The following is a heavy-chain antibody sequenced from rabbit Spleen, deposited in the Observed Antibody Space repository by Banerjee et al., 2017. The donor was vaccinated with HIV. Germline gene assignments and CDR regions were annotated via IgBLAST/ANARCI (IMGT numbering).Heavy chain of an antibody. CDR3: ARDSGTSFSSYGMDL. V-gene: IGHV1S45*01. CDR1: GFSFSDRDV. CDR2: INASTGKP. Sequence: QEQLVESGGGLVKPEGSLTLTCKASGFSFSDRDVMCWVRQAPGKGLEWIACINASTGKPVYATWASGRFTISRTSSTTVTLRMTSLTAADRATYFCARDSGTSFSSYGMDLWGPGTLVTVS. D-gene: IGHD8-1*01. J-gene: IGHJ6*01.